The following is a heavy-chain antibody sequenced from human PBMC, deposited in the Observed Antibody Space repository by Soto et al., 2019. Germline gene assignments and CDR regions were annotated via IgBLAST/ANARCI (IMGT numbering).Heavy chain of an antibody. CDR2: INHSGST. V-gene: IGHV4-34*01. J-gene: IGHJ6*03. D-gene: IGHD2-2*01. Sequence: PSETLSLTCAVYGGSFSGYYWSWIRQPPGKGLEWIGEINHSGSTNYNPSLKSRVTISVDTSKNQFSLKLSSVTAADTAVYYCARLGYCSSTSCYHTHADYYYYSYMDVWGKGTTVTVS. CDR1: GGSFSGYY. CDR3: ARLGYCSSTSCYHTHADYYYYSYMDV.